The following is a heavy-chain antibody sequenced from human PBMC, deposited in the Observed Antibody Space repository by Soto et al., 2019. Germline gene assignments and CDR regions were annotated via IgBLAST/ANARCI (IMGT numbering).Heavy chain of an antibody. CDR3: AHRRDSGDYPY. CDR2: IYWDDDK. V-gene: IGHV2-5*02. J-gene: IGHJ4*02. CDR1: GIALSTSGVG. Sequence: QITLKESGPPLVKPTQTLTLTCTSSGIALSTSGVGVGWIRQPPGKALEWLALIYWDDDKRYSPSLKSRLTITKDTSKNQVVLTMTNMDPVDTATYYCAHRRDSGDYPYWGQGTLVTVSS. D-gene: IGHD4-17*01.